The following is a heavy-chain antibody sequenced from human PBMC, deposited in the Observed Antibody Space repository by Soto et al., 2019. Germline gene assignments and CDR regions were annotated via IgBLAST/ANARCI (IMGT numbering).Heavy chain of an antibody. V-gene: IGHV1-3*01. D-gene: IGHD3-3*01. Sequence: QVQLVQSGAEVKKPGASVKVSCKASGYTFTSYAMHWVRQAPGQRLEWMGWINAGNGNTKYSQKFQGRVTITRDTSASTAYMELSSLRSEDTAVYYCAREARNYDFWSCYSQEYDYWGQGTLVTVSS. CDR1: GYTFTSYA. CDR3: AREARNYDFWSCYSQEYDY. J-gene: IGHJ4*02. CDR2: INAGNGNT.